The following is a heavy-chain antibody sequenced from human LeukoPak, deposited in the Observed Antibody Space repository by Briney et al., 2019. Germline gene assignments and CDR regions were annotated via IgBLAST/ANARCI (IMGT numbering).Heavy chain of an antibody. CDR3: ARDRTAVTAFDY. V-gene: IGHV3-21*01. D-gene: IGHD4-17*01. J-gene: IGHJ4*02. Sequence: GGSLRLSCAASGFTFSSYSMNWVRQAPGKGLDWVSSISSSSTYIYYADSVKARFTISRDNAKNSLYLQMNSLRAEDTAVYYCARDRTAVTAFDYWGQGTLVTVSS. CDR1: GFTFSSYS. CDR2: ISSSSTYI.